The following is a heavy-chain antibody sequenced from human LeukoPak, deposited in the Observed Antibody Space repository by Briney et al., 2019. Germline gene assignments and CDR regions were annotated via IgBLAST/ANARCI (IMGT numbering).Heavy chain of an antibody. D-gene: IGHD5-18*01. J-gene: IGHJ4*02. CDR2: IIPILGIA. Sequence: GSSVKVSCKASGGTFSSYAISWMRQAPGHGLEWMGRIIPILGIANYAQKFQGRVTITADKSTSTAYMELSSLRSEDTAVYYCARDRPPDTAMAYWGQGTLVTVSS. CDR3: ARDRPPDTAMAY. CDR1: GGTFSSYA. V-gene: IGHV1-69*04.